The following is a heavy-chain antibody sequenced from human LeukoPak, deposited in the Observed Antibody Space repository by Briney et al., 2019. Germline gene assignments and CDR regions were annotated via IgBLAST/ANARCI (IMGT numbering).Heavy chain of an antibody. CDR3: ARDRGARGRGLA. D-gene: IGHD3-10*01. J-gene: IGHJ5*02. CDR2: IGPSSGDI. Sequence: SGGSLRLSCAASGSTFRIYSLNWVRQAPGTGLEWVSSIGPSSGDIYYADSVKGRFTISRDNDKNSLYLQMNSLRAEDTAVYYCARDRGARGRGLAWGQGTQVTVSS. CDR1: GSTFRIYS. V-gene: IGHV3-21*01.